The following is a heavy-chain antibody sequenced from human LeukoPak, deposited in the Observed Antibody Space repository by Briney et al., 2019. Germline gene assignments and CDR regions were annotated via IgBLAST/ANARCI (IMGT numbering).Heavy chain of an antibody. J-gene: IGHJ6*03. CDR1: GGSISSYY. D-gene: IGHD3-22*01. CDR2: IYYSGST. V-gene: IGHV4-59*01. Sequence: SETLSLTCTVSGGSISSYYWSWIRQPPGKGLEWIGYIYYSGSTNCNPSLKSRVTISVDTSKNQFSLKLSSVTAADTAVYYCASTHYDSSGYSDYYYMDVWGKGTTVTISS. CDR3: ASTHYDSSGYSDYYYMDV.